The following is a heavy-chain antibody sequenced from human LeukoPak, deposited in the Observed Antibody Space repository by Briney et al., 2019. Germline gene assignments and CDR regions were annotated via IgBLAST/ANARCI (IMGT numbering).Heavy chain of an antibody. CDR2: IYYSGST. V-gene: IGHV4-39*01. D-gene: IGHD6-13*01. CDR3: ASRRWAAAGIGGDLPFDY. J-gene: IGHJ4*02. Sequence: PSETLSLTCTVSGVSISSSSYYWGWIRQPPGKGLEWIVSIYYSGSTYYNPSLKSRVTISVDTSKNQFSLKLSSVTAADTAVYYCASRRWAAAGIGGDLPFDYWGQGTLVTVSS. CDR1: GVSISSSSYY.